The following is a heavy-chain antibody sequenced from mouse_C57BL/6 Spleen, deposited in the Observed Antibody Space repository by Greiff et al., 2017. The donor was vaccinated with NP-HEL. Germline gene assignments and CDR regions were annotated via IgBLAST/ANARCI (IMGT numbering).Heavy chain of an antibody. Sequence: EVQGVESGGGLVKPGGSLKLSCAASGFTFSDYGMHWVRQAPEKGLEWVAYISSGSSTIYYADTVKGRFTISRDNAKNTLFLQMTSLRSEDTAMYYCARSHGSSSYWYFDVWGTGTTVTVSS. D-gene: IGHD1-1*01. CDR1: GFTFSDYG. V-gene: IGHV5-17*01. CDR2: ISSGSSTI. J-gene: IGHJ1*03. CDR3: ARSHGSSSYWYFDV.